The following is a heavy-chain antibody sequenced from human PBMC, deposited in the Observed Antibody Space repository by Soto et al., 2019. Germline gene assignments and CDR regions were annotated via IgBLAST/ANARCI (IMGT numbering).Heavy chain of an antibody. CDR1: GYTLTELS. J-gene: IGHJ3*02. D-gene: IGHD5-12*01. Sequence: GASVKVSCKVSGYTLTELSMHWVRQAPGKGLEWMGGFDPEDGETIYAQKFQGRVTMTEDTSTDTAYMELSSLRPEDTAVYYCATDSRFVHQVATISDAFDIWGQGTMVTVSS. CDR2: FDPEDGET. V-gene: IGHV1-24*01. CDR3: ATDSRFVHQVATISDAFDI.